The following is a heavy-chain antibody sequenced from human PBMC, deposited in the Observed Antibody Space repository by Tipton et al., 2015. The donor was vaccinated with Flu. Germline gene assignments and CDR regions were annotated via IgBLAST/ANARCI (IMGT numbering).Heavy chain of an antibody. J-gene: IGHJ3*02. CDR2: IYYSGST. D-gene: IGHD3-9*01. Sequence: LRLSCTVSGGSISSSSYYWGWIRQPPGKGLEWIGSIYYSGSTYYNPSLKSRVTISVDTSKNQFSLKLSSVTAADTAVYYCARDYDILTGPGAFDIWGQGTMVTFSS. CDR3: ARDYDILTGPGAFDI. V-gene: IGHV4-39*07. CDR1: GGSISSSSYY.